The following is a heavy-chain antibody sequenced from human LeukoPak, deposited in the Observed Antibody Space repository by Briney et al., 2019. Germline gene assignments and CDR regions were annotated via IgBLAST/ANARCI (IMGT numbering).Heavy chain of an antibody. V-gene: IGHV1-18*01. D-gene: IGHD3-3*01. CDR1: GYTFTSYG. CDR2: ISIYNGNT. Sequence: EASVKVSCKASGYTFTSYGISWVRQAPGQGLEWMGWISIYNGNTDYAQKLRGRVTMTTDTSTSTAYMELRSLRSDDTAVYYCARITYDFWSGYYMPDDPWGQGTLVTVSS. J-gene: IGHJ5*02. CDR3: ARITYDFWSGYYMPDDP.